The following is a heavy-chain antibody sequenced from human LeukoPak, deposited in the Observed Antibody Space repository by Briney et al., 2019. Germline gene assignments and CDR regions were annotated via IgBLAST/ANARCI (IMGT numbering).Heavy chain of an antibody. CDR3: AKGPERRGFRTGNSCYSDC. J-gene: IGHJ4*02. Sequence: GGSQSLACAASGLTFSSYVMSWARQAPGKGLEWVAAISANGGRTYYTESVKGHFTISRDNSKNTLYLQMNSLRADDTAVYYCAKGPERRGFRTGNSCYSDCWGQGILVTVSS. CDR2: ISANGGRT. D-gene: IGHD2-8*02. V-gene: IGHV3-23*01. CDR1: GLTFSSYV.